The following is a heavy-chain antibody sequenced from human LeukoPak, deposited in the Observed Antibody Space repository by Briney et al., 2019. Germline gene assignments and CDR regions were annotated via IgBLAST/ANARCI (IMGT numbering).Heavy chain of an antibody. CDR1: GFTFSDYY. J-gene: IGHJ6*02. V-gene: IGHV3-11*01. CDR3: ARDSRYYGMDV. CDR2: ISSSGTTI. Sequence: GGSLRLSCAASGFTFSDYYMTWIRQAPGKGLEWILYISSSGTTIYHADSVKGRFTISRDNAQNSLYLQMNSLRADDSAVYYCARDSRYYGMDVWGQGTTVTVSS.